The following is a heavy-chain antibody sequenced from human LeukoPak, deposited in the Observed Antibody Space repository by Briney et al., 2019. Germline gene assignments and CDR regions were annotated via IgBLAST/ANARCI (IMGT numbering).Heavy chain of an antibody. CDR3: AGMWFGEFSGI. CDR2: ISAYNGNT. D-gene: IGHD3-10*01. Sequence: ASGKVSCKAFGYTFTSYGISWVRQAPGQGLEWMGWISAYNGNTNYAQKLQGRFTMTTDTSTSTAYMELRRLRSDDTAVYYCAGMWFGEFSGIWGQGTMVTVSS. J-gene: IGHJ3*02. CDR1: GYTFTSYG. V-gene: IGHV1-18*01.